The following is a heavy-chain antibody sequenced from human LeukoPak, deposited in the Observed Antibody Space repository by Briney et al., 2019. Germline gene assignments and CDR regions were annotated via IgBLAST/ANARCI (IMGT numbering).Heavy chain of an antibody. J-gene: IGHJ6*02. CDR2: IYYSGST. CDR1: GGSINSYY. CDR3: ARTSRHFYGSGSNLTPWPADMDV. V-gene: IGHV4-59*01. D-gene: IGHD3-10*01. Sequence: PSETLSLTFTVSGGSINSYYWTWIRQPPGKGLEWIGYIYYSGSTHYNPSLNSRVTISMDTSKNPFSLKLSSVTAAETAIYYCARTSRHFYGSGSNLTPWPADMDVWGQGTKVTVSS.